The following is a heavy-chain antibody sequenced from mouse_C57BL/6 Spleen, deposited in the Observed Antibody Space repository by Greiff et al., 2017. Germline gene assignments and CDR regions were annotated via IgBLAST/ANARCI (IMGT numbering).Heavy chain of an antibody. CDR1: GYAFSSYW. CDR3: ARSYYGSSYVDFDV. Sequence: VKLMESGAELVKPGASVKISCKASGYAFSSYWMNWVKQRPGKGLEWIGQIYPGDGDTNYNGKFKGKATLTADKSSSTAYMQLSSLTSEDSAVYFCARSYYGSSYVDFDVWGTGTTVTVSS. CDR2: IYPGDGDT. D-gene: IGHD1-1*01. J-gene: IGHJ1*03. V-gene: IGHV1-80*01.